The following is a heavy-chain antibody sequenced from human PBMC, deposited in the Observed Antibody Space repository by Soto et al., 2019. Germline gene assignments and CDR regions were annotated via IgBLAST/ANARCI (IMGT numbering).Heavy chain of an antibody. CDR1: GGSVSSGSYY. Sequence: PSETLSLTCTVSGGSVSSGSYYWSWIRQPPGKGLEWIGYIYYSGSTNYNPSLKSRVTISVDTSKNQFSLKLSSVTAADTAVYYCASTGPRDYWGQGTLVTVSS. V-gene: IGHV4-61*01. CDR3: ASTGPRDY. CDR2: IYYSGST. J-gene: IGHJ4*02.